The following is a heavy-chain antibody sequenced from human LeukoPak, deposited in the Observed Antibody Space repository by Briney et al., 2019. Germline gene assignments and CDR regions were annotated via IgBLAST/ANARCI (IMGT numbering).Heavy chain of an antibody. D-gene: IGHD5-24*01. J-gene: IGHJ5*02. CDR1: GYTFTGYY. V-gene: IGHV1-2*02. CDR2: INPNSGGT. Sequence: ASVKVSCKASGYTFTGYYMRWVRQAPGQGLEWMGWINPNSGGTNYAQKFQGRVTMTRDTSISTAYMELSRLRSDDTAVYYCARPVEMATIYNWFDPWGQGTLVTVSS. CDR3: ARPVEMATIYNWFDP.